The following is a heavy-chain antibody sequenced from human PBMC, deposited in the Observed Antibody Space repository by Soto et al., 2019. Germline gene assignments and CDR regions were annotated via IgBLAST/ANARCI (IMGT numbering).Heavy chain of an antibody. CDR2: IDDSGST. D-gene: IGHD4-17*01. J-gene: IGHJ5*02. V-gene: IGHV4-59*01. Sequence: AGTLCLTCAFSGGSIISYYWSWIRQPPGKGLEWIGYIDDSGSTNYNPSLKSRVTISADTSKNQFSLQLSSVTAADTAVYYCARDLVSGDYADISRFDPWGQGTLVTVSS. CDR3: ARDLVSGDYADISRFDP. CDR1: GGSIISYY.